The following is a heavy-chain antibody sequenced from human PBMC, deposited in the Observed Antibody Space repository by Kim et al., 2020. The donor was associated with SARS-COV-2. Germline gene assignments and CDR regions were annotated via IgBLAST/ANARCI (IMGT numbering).Heavy chain of an antibody. V-gene: IGHV3-23*01. D-gene: IGHD2-8*01. CDR3: AKGVTNGGFDY. J-gene: IGHJ4*02. CDR1: GFTFGTSP. CDR2: ISWDGKRT. Sequence: GGSLRLSCAASGFTFGTSPMGWVRQAQGKGLEWVSRISWDGKRTYYADSVKGRVTISSDKSKNTLYLHMNSLRVEDTAVYYCAKGVTNGGFDYWGQGTQV.